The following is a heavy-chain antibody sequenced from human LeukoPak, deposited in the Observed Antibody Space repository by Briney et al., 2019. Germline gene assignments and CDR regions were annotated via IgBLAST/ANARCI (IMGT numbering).Heavy chain of an antibody. V-gene: IGHV4-34*01. J-gene: IGHJ6*02. CDR3: ARGRGSCCPWGYYYGMDV. Sequence: SETLSLTRAVYGGSFSGYYWSWIRQPPGKGLEWIGEINHSGSTNYNPSLKSRVTISVDTSKNQFSLKLSSVTAADTAVYYCARGRGSCCPWGYYYGMDVWGQGTTVTVSS. D-gene: IGHD2-15*01. CDR1: GGSFSGYY. CDR2: INHSGST.